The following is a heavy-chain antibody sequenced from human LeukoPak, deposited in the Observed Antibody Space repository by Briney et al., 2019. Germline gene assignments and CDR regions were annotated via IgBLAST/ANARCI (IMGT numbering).Heavy chain of an antibody. J-gene: IGHJ4*02. Sequence: GGSLRLSCAASGFTFSRYWMHWVRQAPGKGLVWVSCIKSDGSSTSIADSAKGRFTISRDNAKNTVYLQMNSLRAEDTAVYYCVRDNGSYNFDYWGQGTLDTVSS. CDR2: IKSDGSST. CDR3: VRDNGSYNFDY. V-gene: IGHV3-74*01. D-gene: IGHD1-26*01. CDR1: GFTFSRYW.